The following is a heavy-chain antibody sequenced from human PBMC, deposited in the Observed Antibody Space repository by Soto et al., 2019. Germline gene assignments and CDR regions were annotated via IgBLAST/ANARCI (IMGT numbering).Heavy chain of an antibody. CDR1: GFSFENYG. CDR2: IWYDGSLQ. D-gene: IGHD5-12*01. V-gene: IGHV3-33*06. CDR3: ANLWGDGYNLGQDYNGMDV. J-gene: IGHJ6*02. Sequence: QVQMVESGGGVVKPGRSLRLSCAASGFSFENYGMHWVRQAPGRGLEWVASIWYDGSLQYYAAAVKGRFTIFRDNSKNTLYLEMNSRRAEDTAVYYCANLWGDGYNLGQDYNGMDVWGQGTTVIVSS.